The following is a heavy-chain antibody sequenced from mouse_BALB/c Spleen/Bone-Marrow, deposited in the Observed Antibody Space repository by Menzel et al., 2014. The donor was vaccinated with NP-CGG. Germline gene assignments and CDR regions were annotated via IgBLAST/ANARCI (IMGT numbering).Heavy chain of an antibody. CDR3: ARWRLRSDY. J-gene: IGHJ2*01. D-gene: IGHD2-4*01. CDR2: INPSTGYT. V-gene: IGHV1-7*01. Sequence: VQLVESGAELAKPGASVKMSCKASGYTFTSYWMHWVKQRPGQGLEWIGYINPSTGYTEYNQKFKDKATLTADKSSSTAYMQLSSLTSEGSAVYYCARWRLRSDYWGQGTTLAVSS. CDR1: GYTFTSYW.